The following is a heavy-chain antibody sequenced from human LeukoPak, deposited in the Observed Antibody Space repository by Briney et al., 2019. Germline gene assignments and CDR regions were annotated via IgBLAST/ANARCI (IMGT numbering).Heavy chain of an antibody. CDR3: ARAATTGTVDY. CDR2: TNQDGIEK. D-gene: IGHD1-1*01. Sequence: GGSLRLTCAVSGFTFSNYWMSWVRQAPGKGLEWVANTNQDGIEKYYVDSVKGRFTISRDNAKNSLYLQMSSLRAEDTAVFYCARAATTGTVDYWGQGTLVTVSS. CDR1: GFTFSNYW. V-gene: IGHV3-7*01. J-gene: IGHJ4*02.